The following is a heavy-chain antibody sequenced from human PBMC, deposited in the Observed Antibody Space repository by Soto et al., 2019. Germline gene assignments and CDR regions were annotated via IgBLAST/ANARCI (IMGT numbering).Heavy chain of an antibody. CDR1: GGSVSSGSYY. CDR2: IYYSGST. Sequence: QVQLQESGPGLVKPSETLSLTCTVSGGSVSSGSYYWSWIRQPPGKGLEWIGYIYYSGSTNYNPSLKSRVTISVDTSKNQFSLKLSSVTAADTAVYYCARYSYYYGSGSYYNQFDYWGQGTLVTVSS. CDR3: ARYSYYYGSGSYYNQFDY. V-gene: IGHV4-61*01. J-gene: IGHJ4*02. D-gene: IGHD3-10*01.